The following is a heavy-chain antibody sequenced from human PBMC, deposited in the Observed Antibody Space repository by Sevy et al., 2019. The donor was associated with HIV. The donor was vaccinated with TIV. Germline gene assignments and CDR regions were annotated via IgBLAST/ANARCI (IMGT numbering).Heavy chain of an antibody. D-gene: IGHD4-4*01. Sequence: ASVKVSCKASGYTFTSYDINWVRQATGQGLEWMGWMNPNSGNTGYAQTFQGRVTMTRNTSISTAYMELSSLRSEDTAVYYCARHPVTAGYYYGMDVWGQGTTVTVSS. V-gene: IGHV1-8*01. CDR2: MNPNSGNT. J-gene: IGHJ6*02. CDR1: GYTFTSYD. CDR3: ARHPVTAGYYYGMDV.